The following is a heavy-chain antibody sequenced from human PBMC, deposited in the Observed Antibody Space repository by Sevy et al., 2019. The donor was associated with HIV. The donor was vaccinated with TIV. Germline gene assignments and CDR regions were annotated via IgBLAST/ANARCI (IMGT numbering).Heavy chain of an antibody. V-gene: IGHV3-11*06. Sequence: GGYLRLSCTASGFTFSDYYMSWIRQAPGKGLEWVSDISTSSNYINYADSVKGRFTISRHNAKNSLYLQMNSLRADDTAVYFCARVRYNYGQHYFDYWGQGTLVTVSS. CDR1: GFTFSDYY. J-gene: IGHJ4*02. D-gene: IGHD5-18*01. CDR2: ISTSSNYI. CDR3: ARVRYNYGQHYFDY.